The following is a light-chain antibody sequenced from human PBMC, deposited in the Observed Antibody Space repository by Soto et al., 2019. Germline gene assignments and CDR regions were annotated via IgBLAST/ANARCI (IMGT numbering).Light chain of an antibody. V-gene: IGLV2-8*01. CDR3: SSYLTYTLEV. J-gene: IGLJ1*01. Sequence: QSVLAQPPSASGSPGQSVTISCTGTSTDVGSYNYVSWYQRHPGKAPKLIIYEVNKRPSGVPDRFSGSKSGNTASLTVSGLQAEVESDYYCSSYLTYTLEVFVPVTKVTVL. CDR1: STDVGSYNY. CDR2: EVN.